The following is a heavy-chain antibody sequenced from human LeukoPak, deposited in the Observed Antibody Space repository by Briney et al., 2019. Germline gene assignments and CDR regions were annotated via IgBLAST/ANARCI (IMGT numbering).Heavy chain of an antibody. J-gene: IGHJ4*02. CDR1: GFTFSSDA. Sequence: PEGSLGLSCAASGFTFSSDAMSWVRQGPGKGLGWVSAISVSGGSTNYAESVKGRFTITRDNSKNTLYHQMNSLRAEDTAVYYCATTGASDYWGQGTLVTVSS. V-gene: IGHV3-23*01. CDR3: ATTGASDY. CDR2: ISVSGGST. D-gene: IGHD1-26*01.